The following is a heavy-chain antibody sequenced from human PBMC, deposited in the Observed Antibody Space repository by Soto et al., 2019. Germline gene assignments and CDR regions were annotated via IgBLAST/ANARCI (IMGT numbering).Heavy chain of an antibody. J-gene: IGHJ4*02. CDR1: GGSFSGYY. D-gene: IGHD3-10*01. CDR2: INHSGST. CDR3: ARGGYYGSGSLY. Sequence: SETLSLTCAVYGGSFSGYYWSWIRQPPGKGLEWIGEINHSGSTNYNPSLESRVTISVDTSKNQFSLKLSSVTAADTAVYYCARGGYYGSGSLYWGQGTLVTVSS. V-gene: IGHV4-34*01.